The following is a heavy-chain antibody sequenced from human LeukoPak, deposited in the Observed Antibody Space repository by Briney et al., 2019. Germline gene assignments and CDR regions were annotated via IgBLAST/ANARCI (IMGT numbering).Heavy chain of an antibody. CDR2: FDPEDGET. D-gene: IGHD3-10*01. CDR1: GYTLTELS. J-gene: IGHJ6*02. CDR3: ATDYGSGSGYYGMDV. Sequence: GASVKVSCKVSGYTLTELSMHWVRQAPGKGLEWMGGFDPEDGETIYAQKFQGRVTMNEDTSTDTAYMELSSLRSEGTAVYYCATDYGSGSGYYGMDVWGQGTTVTVSS. V-gene: IGHV1-24*01.